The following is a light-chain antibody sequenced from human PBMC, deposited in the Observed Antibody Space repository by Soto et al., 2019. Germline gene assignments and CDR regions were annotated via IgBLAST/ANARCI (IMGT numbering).Light chain of an antibody. CDR2: VVS. Sequence: QSALTQPPSASGSPGQSVTISCTGTSSDVGGYNYVSWYQQHPGKAPKLMIYVVSKRPSGVPDRFSGSKSGNTASLTVSGLQAEDEADYYCSSYAGSNKLVFGGGTKLTVL. CDR3: SSYAGSNKLV. V-gene: IGLV2-8*01. J-gene: IGLJ2*01. CDR1: SSDVGGYNY.